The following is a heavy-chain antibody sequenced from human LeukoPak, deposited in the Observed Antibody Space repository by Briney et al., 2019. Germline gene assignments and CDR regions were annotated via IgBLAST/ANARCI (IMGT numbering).Heavy chain of an antibody. CDR2: ISYDGSNK. Sequence: GGALRLSCAASGFTFSIYAMHGVRQAPGKGREWGAVISYDGSNKYYADSVKGRFTISRDNSKNTLYLQMNSLRAEDTAVYYCARALRSSSWYGFDYWGQGTLVTVSS. D-gene: IGHD6-13*01. CDR3: ARALRSSSWYGFDY. CDR1: GFTFSIYA. J-gene: IGHJ4*02. V-gene: IGHV3-30*04.